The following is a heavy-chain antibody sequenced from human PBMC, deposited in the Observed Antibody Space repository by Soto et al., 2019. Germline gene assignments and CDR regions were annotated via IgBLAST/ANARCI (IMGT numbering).Heavy chain of an antibody. D-gene: IGHD2-2*01. CDR1: GFTFSSYS. CDR2: ISSSSSYI. CDR3: AREVVVVPAGYSYGFDAFDI. Sequence: GGSLRLSCAASGFTFSSYSMNWVRQAPGKGLEWVSSISSSSSYIYYADSVKGRFTISRDNAKNSLYLQMNSLRAEDTAVYYCAREVVVVPAGYSYGFDAFDIWGQGTMVTVSS. V-gene: IGHV3-21*01. J-gene: IGHJ3*02.